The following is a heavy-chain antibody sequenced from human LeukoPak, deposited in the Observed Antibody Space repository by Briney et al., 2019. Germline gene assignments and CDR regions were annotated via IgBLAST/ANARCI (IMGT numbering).Heavy chain of an antibody. D-gene: IGHD7-27*01. CDR2: IYSGGST. J-gene: IGHJ4*02. CDR3: TRAGDYRFDY. CDR1: GFTVNNNY. Sequence: PGGSLRLSCAASGFTVNNNYMSWVRQAPGKGLEWVSVIYSGGSTYYADSVKGRFIISRDNAKNTLYLQMTSLRAEDTAVYYCTRAGDYRFDYWGRGTLVTVSS. V-gene: IGHV3-53*05.